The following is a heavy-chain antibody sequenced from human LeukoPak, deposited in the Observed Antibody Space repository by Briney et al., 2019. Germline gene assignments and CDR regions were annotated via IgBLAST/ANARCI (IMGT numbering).Heavy chain of an antibody. D-gene: IGHD6-13*01. CDR3: ARAYSSSWYFNWFDP. J-gene: IGHJ5*02. CDR1: GYSISSGYF. V-gene: IGHV4-38-2*02. Sequence: SETLSLTCTVSGYSISSGYFWGWIRQPPGKGLEWIGTIYHSGSTYYNASLESRVTISVDTSKNQFSLKLSSVTAADTAVYYCARAYSSSWYFNWFDPWGREPWSPSPQ. CDR2: IYHSGST.